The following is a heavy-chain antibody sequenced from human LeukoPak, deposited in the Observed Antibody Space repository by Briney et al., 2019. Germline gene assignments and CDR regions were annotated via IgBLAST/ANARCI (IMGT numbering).Heavy chain of an antibody. Sequence: PSETLSLTCTVSGGSISSYYWSWIRQPPGKGLEWIGYIYYSGSTNYNPSLKSRVTISVDTSKNQSSLKLSSVTAADTAVYYCARRPTFYYGMDVWGQGTTVTVS. CDR3: ARRPTFYYGMDV. V-gene: IGHV4-59*01. CDR1: GGSISSYY. CDR2: IYYSGST. J-gene: IGHJ6*02. D-gene: IGHD3-3*02.